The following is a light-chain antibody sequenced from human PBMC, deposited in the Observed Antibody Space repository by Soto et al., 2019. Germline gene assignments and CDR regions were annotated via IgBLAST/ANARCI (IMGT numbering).Light chain of an antibody. V-gene: IGLV2-8*01. CDR2: EVS. CDR3: SSFAGSPVV. CDR1: SSDVGDYNY. J-gene: IGLJ2*01. Sequence: QSALTQPPSASGSHGRSVTIPCTGTSSDVGDYNYVSWYQQHPGKVPKLMIYEVSKRPSGVPDRFSGSKSGNTASLTVSGLQAEDEADYYCSSFAGSPVVFGGGTNFTVL.